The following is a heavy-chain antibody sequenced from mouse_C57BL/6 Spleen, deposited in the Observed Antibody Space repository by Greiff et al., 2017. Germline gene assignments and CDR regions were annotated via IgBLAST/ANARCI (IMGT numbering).Heavy chain of an antibody. J-gene: IGHJ2*01. D-gene: IGHD2-5*01. CDR1: GFNIKDDY. CDR3: TTYYSNPYFDY. CDR2: IDPENGDT. V-gene: IGHV14-4*01. Sequence: EVQLQQSGAELVRPGASVKLSCTASGFNIKDDYMHWVKQRPEQGLEWIGWIDPENGDTEYASKFQGKATITADTSSNTAYLQLSSLTSEDTAVYYCTTYYSNPYFDYWGQGTTLTVSS.